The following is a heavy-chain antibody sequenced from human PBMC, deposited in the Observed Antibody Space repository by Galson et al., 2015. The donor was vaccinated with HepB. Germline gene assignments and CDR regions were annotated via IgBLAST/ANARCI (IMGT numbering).Heavy chain of an antibody. CDR3: ARVFHYYGMDV. CDR1: GGSISSGGYY. Sequence: ETLSLTCTVSGGSISSGGYYWSWIRQHPGKGLEWIGYIYYSGSTNYNPSLKSRVTMSVDTSKNQFSLKLSSVTAADTAVYYCARVFHYYGMDVWGQGTTVTVSS. D-gene: IGHD3-10*02. CDR2: IYYSGST. V-gene: IGHV4-61*08. J-gene: IGHJ6*02.